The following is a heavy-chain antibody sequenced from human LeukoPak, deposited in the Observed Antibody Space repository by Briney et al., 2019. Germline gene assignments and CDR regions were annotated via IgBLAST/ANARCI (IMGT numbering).Heavy chain of an antibody. D-gene: IGHD6-19*01. CDR3: AKVNKQWPDGYIDL. Sequence: GGSLRLSCAASGFIFSTYGMHWVRQAPGKGLEWVAFLRSDGSDKYYADSVKGRFTISRDNSKNTLYLQMNSLRVGDTAVYYCAKVNKQWPDGYIDLWGQGVLVTVAS. J-gene: IGHJ1*01. CDR1: GFIFSTYG. V-gene: IGHV3-30*02. CDR2: LRSDGSDK.